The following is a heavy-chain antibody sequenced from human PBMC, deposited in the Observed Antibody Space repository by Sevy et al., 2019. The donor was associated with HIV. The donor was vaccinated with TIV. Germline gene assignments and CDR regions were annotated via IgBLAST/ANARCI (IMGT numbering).Heavy chain of an antibody. V-gene: IGHV3-7*01. CDR2: IKQDGSEK. CDR3: ARLSAVVAAAYYFDY. D-gene: IGHD2-15*01. CDR1: GFTFSSYW. Sequence: GGCLRLSCAASGFTFSSYWMSWVRQAPGKGLEWVANIKQDGSEKYYVDSVKGRFTISRDNAKNSLYLQMNSLRAEDTAVYYCARLSAVVAAAYYFDYWGQGTLVTVSS. J-gene: IGHJ4*02.